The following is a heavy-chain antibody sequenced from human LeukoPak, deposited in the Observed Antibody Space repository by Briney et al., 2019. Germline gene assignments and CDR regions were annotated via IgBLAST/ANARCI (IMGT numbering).Heavy chain of an antibody. J-gene: IGHJ4*02. Sequence: PGGSLRLSCAASGFTFSSYAMSWVRQAPGKGLEWVSYISSSGSTIYYADSVKGRFTISRDNAKNSLYLQMNSLRAEDTAVYYCARQSYYHGSGSSNFDYWGQGTLVTVSS. CDR2: ISSSGSTI. D-gene: IGHD3-10*01. CDR1: GFTFSSYA. V-gene: IGHV3-48*04. CDR3: ARQSYYHGSGSSNFDY.